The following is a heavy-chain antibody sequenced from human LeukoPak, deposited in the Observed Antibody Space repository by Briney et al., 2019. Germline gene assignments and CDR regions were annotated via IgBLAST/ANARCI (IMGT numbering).Heavy chain of an antibody. CDR2: IYKGRST. D-gene: IGHD2-15*01. J-gene: IGHJ4*02. Sequence: PSQTLSLTCSVSGDSINTIVNYWSWIRHSPGRGPEWIGYIYKGRSTSYTPSLKNRVTISVDTSKKQFSLILESVTAADTAVYYCARVVVPAAIVYWGQGIPVTVSS. CDR3: ARVVVPAAIVY. V-gene: IGHV4-31*03. CDR1: GDSINTIVNY.